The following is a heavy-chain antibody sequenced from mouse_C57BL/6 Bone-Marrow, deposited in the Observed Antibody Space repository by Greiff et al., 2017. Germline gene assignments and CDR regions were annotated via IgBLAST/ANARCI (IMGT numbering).Heavy chain of an antibody. J-gene: IGHJ2*01. CDR2: INPSSGYT. Sequence: QVQLQQSGAELAKPGASVKLSCKASGYTFTSYWMHWVKQRPGQGLEWIGYINPSSGYTKYNQKFKDKDTLTADKSSSTAYMQLSSLTYEDSAVYYYAREEVYDYDDEGDYWGQGTTLTVSS. CDR3: AREEVYDYDDEGDY. V-gene: IGHV1-7*01. D-gene: IGHD2-4*01. CDR1: GYTFTSYW.